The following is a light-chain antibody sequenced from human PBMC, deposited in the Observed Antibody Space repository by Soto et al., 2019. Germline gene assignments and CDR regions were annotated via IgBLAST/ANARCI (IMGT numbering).Light chain of an antibody. Sequence: DIQLTQSPSFLSASVGDRVTITSRASQGISSYLAWYQQKPGKAPKLLIYAASTLQSGVPSRFSGSGSGTEFNLTIISLQPEDFATYYCQQLNSYPPFFGPGTKVDIK. J-gene: IGKJ3*01. V-gene: IGKV1-9*01. CDR2: AAS. CDR1: QGISSY. CDR3: QQLNSYPPF.